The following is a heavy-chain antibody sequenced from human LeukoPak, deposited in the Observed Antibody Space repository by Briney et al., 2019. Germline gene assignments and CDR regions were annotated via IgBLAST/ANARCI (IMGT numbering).Heavy chain of an antibody. Sequence: GSLRLSCAASGFTVSSSYMSWVRQAPGKGLEWVSVIYSCGSTYYADSVKGRFTISRDSFKHTLYLQINNLRAEDTAVYYRARAYDSSGYCSHYYYMDVWGKGTTVTVSS. CDR3: ARAYDSSGYCSHYYYMDV. CDR1: GFTVSSSY. V-gene: IGHV3-53*05. J-gene: IGHJ6*03. CDR2: IYSCGST. D-gene: IGHD3-22*01.